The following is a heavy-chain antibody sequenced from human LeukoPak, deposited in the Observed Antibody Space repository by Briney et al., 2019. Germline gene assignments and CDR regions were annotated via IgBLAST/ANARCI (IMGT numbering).Heavy chain of an antibody. V-gene: IGHV1-69*04. CDR2: IIPILGIA. D-gene: IGHD3-22*01. J-gene: IGHJ4*02. CDR3: ARDRNYYDSSGYYDLFYY. Sequence: SVKVSCKASRGTFSSYAISWVRQASGQGLEWMGRIIPILGIANYAQKFQGRVTTTADKSTSTAYMELSSLRSEDTAVYYCARDRNYYDSSGYYDLFYYWGQGTLVTDSS. CDR1: RGTFSSYA.